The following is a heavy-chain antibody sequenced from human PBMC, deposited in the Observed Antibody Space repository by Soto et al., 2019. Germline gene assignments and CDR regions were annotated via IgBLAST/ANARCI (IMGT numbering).Heavy chain of an antibody. V-gene: IGHV1-58*01. CDR1: GFTFTSSA. J-gene: IGHJ4*02. CDR2: IVVGSGNT. Sequence: SVKVSCKASGFTFTSSAVQWVRQARGQRLEWIGWIVVGSGNTNYAQKFQERVTITRDMSTSTAYMELSSLRSEDTAVYYCAAAGQWLVLDFDYWGQGTLVTVSS. D-gene: IGHD6-19*01. CDR3: AAAGQWLVLDFDY.